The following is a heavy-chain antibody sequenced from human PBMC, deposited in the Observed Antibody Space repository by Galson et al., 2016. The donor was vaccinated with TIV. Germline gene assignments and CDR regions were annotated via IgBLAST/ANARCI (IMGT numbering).Heavy chain of an antibody. CDR3: ARDLNSISAVILEDDAFDV. J-gene: IGHJ3*01. V-gene: IGHV1-18*01. D-gene: IGHD3-3*01. Sequence: SVKVSCKASGYTFSNYAISWVRQAPGQGLEWMGWINIYNGNTNYAQRVQGRFTMTTDTSTGTAYMELRSLRSDDTGVYFCARDLNSISAVILEDDAFDVWGQGTMVTVSS. CDR1: GYTFSNYA. CDR2: INIYNGNT.